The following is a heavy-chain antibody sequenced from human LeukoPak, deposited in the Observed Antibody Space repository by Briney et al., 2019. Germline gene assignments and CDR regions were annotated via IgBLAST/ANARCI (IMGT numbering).Heavy chain of an antibody. CDR1: RDTFAANY. CDR2: INPDSGGT. J-gene: IGHJ4*02. D-gene: IGHD3-22*01. Sequence: ATVKVSCKASRDTFAANYLHWVRQAPGQGLEWMGWINPDSGGTTYAQKFTGRVTMTRDTSISTVYMEVNRLTSDDTAVYYCAREKDSSGSPLDHWGQGTLVTVSS. CDR3: AREKDSSGSPLDH. V-gene: IGHV1-2*02.